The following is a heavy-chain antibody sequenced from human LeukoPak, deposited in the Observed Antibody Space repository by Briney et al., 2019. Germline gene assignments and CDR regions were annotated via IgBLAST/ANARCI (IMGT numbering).Heavy chain of an antibody. J-gene: IGHJ4*02. CDR1: SGFA. V-gene: IGHV3-23*01. CDR3: AKGHRSSSSFFDS. CDR2: INGRGDDI. Sequence: GGSLRLSCAAFSGFAMSWVRQAPGKGLEWVSAINGRGDDIYYPDSVKGRFTISRDNSNNTLYLQMKSLRAEDTAVYYCAKGHRSSSSFFDSWGQGILVTVSS. D-gene: IGHD6-19*01.